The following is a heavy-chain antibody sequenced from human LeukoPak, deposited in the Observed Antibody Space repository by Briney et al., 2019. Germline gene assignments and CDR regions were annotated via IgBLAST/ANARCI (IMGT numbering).Heavy chain of an antibody. CDR3: ARVGGRYGSGTYYAPMDV. Sequence: GGSLRLSCAASGFTFSSYSMNWVRQAPGKGLEWVSYISSSSSTIYYADSVKGRFTISRDNAKNSLYLQMNSLRAEDTALYYCARVGGRYGSGTYYAPMDVWGKGTTVTVSS. CDR2: ISSSSSTI. V-gene: IGHV3-48*04. CDR1: GFTFSSYS. D-gene: IGHD3-10*01. J-gene: IGHJ6*03.